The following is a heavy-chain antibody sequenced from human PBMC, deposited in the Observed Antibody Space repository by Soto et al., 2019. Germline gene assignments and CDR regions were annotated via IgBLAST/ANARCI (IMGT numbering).Heavy chain of an antibody. CDR3: ATRHYSPGDCTINPDYSYGMDV. V-gene: IGHV5-51*01. Sequence: EVQVVQSGAEVKEPGESLKISCKGSGYIFTDHCIVWVRQMAGKGLEWVGIICPGYSNIIYSPSVQGQVTISADMSITTAYLQWSSLKASDTAIYYCATRHYSPGDCTINPDYSYGMDVWGQWTTVTVSS. CDR1: GYIFTDHC. D-gene: IGHD2-21*02. CDR2: ICPGYSNI. J-gene: IGHJ6*02.